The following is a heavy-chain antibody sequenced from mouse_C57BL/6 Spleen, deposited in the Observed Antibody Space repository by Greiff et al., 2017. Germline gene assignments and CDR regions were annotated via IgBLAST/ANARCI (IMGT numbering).Heavy chain of an antibody. CDR3: ARGDLTGTRDFDY. J-gene: IGHJ2*01. D-gene: IGHD4-1*01. V-gene: IGHV1-66*01. Sequence: QVQLKQSGPELVKPGASVKISCKASGYSFTSYYIHWVKQRPGQGLEWIGWIYPGSGNTKYNEKFKGKATLTADTSSSTAYMQLSSLTSEDSAVYYCARGDLTGTRDFDYWGQGTTLTVSS. CDR2: IYPGSGNT. CDR1: GYSFTSYY.